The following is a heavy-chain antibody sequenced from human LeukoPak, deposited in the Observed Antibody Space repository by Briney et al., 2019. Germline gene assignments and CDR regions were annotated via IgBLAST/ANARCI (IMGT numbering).Heavy chain of an antibody. CDR3: AKGQEQLASYGMDV. J-gene: IGHJ6*02. Sequence: RAGGSLRLSCAASGFTFSDYYMSWIRQAPGKGLEWVSYISSSGSTIYYADSVKGRFTISRDNAKNSLYLQMNSLRAEDTAVYYCAKGQEQLASYGMDVWGQGTTVTVSS. CDR1: GFTFSDYY. CDR2: ISSSGSTI. D-gene: IGHD6-13*01. V-gene: IGHV3-11*04.